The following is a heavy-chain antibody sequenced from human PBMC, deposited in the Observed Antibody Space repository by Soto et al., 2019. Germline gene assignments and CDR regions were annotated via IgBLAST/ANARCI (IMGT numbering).Heavy chain of an antibody. CDR3: ARGPFPDEYQRLSWFDP. CDR1: GYTFTSYD. J-gene: IGHJ5*02. D-gene: IGHD2-2*01. Sequence: ASVKVSCKASGYTFTSYDINWVRQATGQGLEWMGWMNPNSGNTGYAQKFQGRVTMTRNTSISTAYMELSSLRSEDTAVYYCARGPFPDEYQRLSWFDPWGQGTLVTVSS. V-gene: IGHV1-8*01. CDR2: MNPNSGNT.